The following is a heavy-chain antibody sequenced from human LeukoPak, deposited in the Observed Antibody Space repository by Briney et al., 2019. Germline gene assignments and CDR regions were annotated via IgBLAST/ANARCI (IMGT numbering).Heavy chain of an antibody. J-gene: IGHJ4*02. CDR3: ARDRPRYYYDSSGYYGNDY. Sequence: GGSLRLSCAASGFTFSSYWMSWVRQAPGKGLEWVANIKQDGSEKYYVDSVKGRFTISRDNAKNSLYLQMNSLRAEDTAVYYCARDRPRYYYDSSGYYGNDYWGQGTLVTVSS. CDR1: GFTFSSYW. CDR2: IKQDGSEK. D-gene: IGHD3-22*01. V-gene: IGHV3-7*01.